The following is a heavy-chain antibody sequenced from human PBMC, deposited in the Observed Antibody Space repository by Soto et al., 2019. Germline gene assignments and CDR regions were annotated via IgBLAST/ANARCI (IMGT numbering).Heavy chain of an antibody. Sequence: PGGSLRLSCTGSGFTFGSYALSWVRQAPGKGLEWVGVIRSEANGGTTDYAASVKGRITISRDDSKSIAYMEINGLQTEDTAVYYCTRYYYESSGYYVYWGQGALVTVSS. CDR1: GFTFGSYA. J-gene: IGHJ4*02. CDR2: IRSEANGGTT. V-gene: IGHV3-49*04. D-gene: IGHD3-22*01. CDR3: TRYYYESSGYYVY.